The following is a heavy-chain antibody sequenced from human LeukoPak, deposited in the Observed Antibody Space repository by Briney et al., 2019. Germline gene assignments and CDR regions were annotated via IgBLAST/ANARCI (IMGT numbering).Heavy chain of an antibody. V-gene: IGHV3-33*01. CDR2: IWNDGRNK. CDR3: ARASGLFDY. J-gene: IGHJ4*02. CDR1: GFTFSVYG. D-gene: IGHD3-10*01. Sequence: GGSLRLSCAASGFTFSVYGMHWVRQAPGKGLEWVGVIWNDGRNKYYADSVKGRFTISRDNSKNTLYLQMNSLRAEDTAVYSCARASGLFDYWGQGTLVTVSP.